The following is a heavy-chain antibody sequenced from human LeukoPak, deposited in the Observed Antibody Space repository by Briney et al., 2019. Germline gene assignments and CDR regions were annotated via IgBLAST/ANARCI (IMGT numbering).Heavy chain of an antibody. V-gene: IGHV1-2*02. D-gene: IGHD3-3*01. J-gene: IGHJ4*02. CDR2: IKPDGGDT. CDR3: ARGITIYGVMIIYFDS. Sequence: GASVKVSCKASGYTFTDYYFHWVRQAPGHGLEWMGWIKPDGGDTNYAQRLQGRVTMTRDTSISTAYMELTNLSSDDTAVYYCARGITIYGVMIIYFDSWGQGTLVTVSS. CDR1: GYTFTDYY.